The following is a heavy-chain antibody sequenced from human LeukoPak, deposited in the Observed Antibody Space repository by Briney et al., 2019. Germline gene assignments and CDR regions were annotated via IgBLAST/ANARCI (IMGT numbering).Heavy chain of an antibody. D-gene: IGHD6-13*01. Sequence: PSETLSLTCAVSGYSISSGYYWGWIRQPPGKGLEWIGSIYHSGSTYYNPSLKSRVTISVDTSKNQFSLKLSSVTAADTGVYYCARVVSAYSSSQGYYFDYWGQGTLVTVSS. J-gene: IGHJ4*02. CDR3: ARVVSAYSSSQGYYFDY. CDR2: IYHSGST. CDR1: GYSISSGYY. V-gene: IGHV4-38-2*01.